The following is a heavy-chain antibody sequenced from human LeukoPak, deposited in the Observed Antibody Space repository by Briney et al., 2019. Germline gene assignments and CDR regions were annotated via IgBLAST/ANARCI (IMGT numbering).Heavy chain of an antibody. Sequence: GGSLRLSCAASGFTFNNYGMSWVRQAPGKGLEWVSGISSRGGSTYYADSVKGRFTISRDNSKNTLYLQMNSLRAEDTAVYYCAKDSLIISSGWYDYYYMDVWGKGTTVTVSS. D-gene: IGHD6-19*01. CDR3: AKDSLIISSGWYDYYYMDV. CDR2: ISSRGGST. V-gene: IGHV3-23*01. J-gene: IGHJ6*03. CDR1: GFTFNNYG.